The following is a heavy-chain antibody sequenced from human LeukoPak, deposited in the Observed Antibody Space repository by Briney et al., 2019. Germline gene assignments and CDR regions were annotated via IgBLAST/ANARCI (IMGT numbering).Heavy chain of an antibody. D-gene: IGHD6-6*01. V-gene: IGHV3-23*01. CDR1: GFTFSNYA. CDR2: ISGSGGST. J-gene: IGHJ4*02. Sequence: HPGGSLRLSCAASGFTFSNYAMSWVRQAPGKGLEWVSAISGSGGSTYYADSVKGRFTISRDNSKNTLYLQMNSLRAEDTAVYYCAKSPARIAARHFDYWGQGTLVTVSS. CDR3: AKSPARIAARHFDY.